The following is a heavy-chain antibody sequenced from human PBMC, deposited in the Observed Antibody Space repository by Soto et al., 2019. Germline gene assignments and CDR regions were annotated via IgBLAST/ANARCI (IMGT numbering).Heavy chain of an antibody. V-gene: IGHV4-31*03. Sequence: QVQLQESGPGLVKPSQTLSLTCTVSGGSISSGGYYWSWIRQHPGKGLEWIGYIYYSGSTYYNPSLKXRXTXXVDTSKNQFSLKLSSVTAADTAVYYCARHDYGDSFYWYFELWGRGTLVTVSS. CDR3: ARHDYGDSFYWYFEL. J-gene: IGHJ2*01. D-gene: IGHD4-17*01. CDR2: IYYSGST. CDR1: GGSISSGGYY.